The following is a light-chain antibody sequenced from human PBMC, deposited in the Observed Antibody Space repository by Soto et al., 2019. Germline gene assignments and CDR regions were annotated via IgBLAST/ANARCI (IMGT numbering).Light chain of an antibody. CDR1: SSDIGYYNY. CDR3: SAYTTSSTVV. CDR2: DVS. J-gene: IGLJ1*01. Sequence: QSALTQPASVSGYPGQSITISCTGTSSDIGYYNYVSWYQQHPGRAPKVMIYDVSNRPPGVSNRFSGSKSANTASLTISGLQAEDEADYHCSAYTTSSTVVFGSGTKVTVL. V-gene: IGLV2-14*03.